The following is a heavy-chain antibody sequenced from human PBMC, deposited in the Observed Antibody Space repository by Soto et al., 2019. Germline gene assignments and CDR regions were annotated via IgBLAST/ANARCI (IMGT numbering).Heavy chain of an antibody. D-gene: IGHD2-15*01. CDR3: ARSHCRGESCSSTSAYYYYGLDV. CDR1: GYTFTDYY. V-gene: IGHV1-2*02. J-gene: IGHJ6*02. CDR2: INPNSGGT. Sequence: GASVKVSCKASGYTFTDYYMECVRQAPGQGLEWMGWINPNSGGTNYAQKFQGRVTMTRDTSITTAYMEVSRLRSDDTAVYWCARSHCRGESCSSTSAYYYYGLDVWGQGTTVTVSS.